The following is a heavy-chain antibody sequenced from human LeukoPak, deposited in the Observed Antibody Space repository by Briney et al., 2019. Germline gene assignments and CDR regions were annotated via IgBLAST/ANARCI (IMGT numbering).Heavy chain of an antibody. CDR2: INPSGGST. V-gene: IGHV1-46*01. Sequence: GASVTVSCKASGYTFTSYYMHWVRQAPGQGLEWMGIINPSGGSTSYAQKFQGRVTMTRDTSTSTVYMELSSLRSEDTAVYYCARDFVVVPTAFYYFDYWGQGTLVTVSS. J-gene: IGHJ4*02. D-gene: IGHD2-2*01. CDR1: GYTFTSYY. CDR3: ARDFVVVPTAFYYFDY.